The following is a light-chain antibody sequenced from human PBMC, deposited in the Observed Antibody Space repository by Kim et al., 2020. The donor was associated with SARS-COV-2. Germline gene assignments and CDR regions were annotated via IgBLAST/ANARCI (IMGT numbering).Light chain of an antibody. CDR1: NIGSKS. CDR3: QVWDSGVV. CDR2: YDS. V-gene: IGLV3-21*04. Sequence: VSVTPRKTARITCGGNNIGSKSVLLYQQKPGQAPVLFIYYDSDRPSGIPERFSGSNSGNTATLTISRVEAGDEADYYCQVWDSGVVFGGGTKLTVL. J-gene: IGLJ2*01.